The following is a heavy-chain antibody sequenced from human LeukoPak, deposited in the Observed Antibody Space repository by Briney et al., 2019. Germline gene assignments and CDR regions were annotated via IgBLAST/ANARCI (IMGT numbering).Heavy chain of an antibody. V-gene: IGHV3-7*04. D-gene: IGHD2-15*01. CDR1: GFTFSIYW. CDR2: IKEDGSEK. J-gene: IGHJ4*02. Sequence: GGSLRLSCAASGFTFSIYWLSWVRQAPGKGLEWVANIKEDGSEKYYVDSVKGRFTISRDNAKNSLYLQMNSLRAEDTAVYYCARYCSGGSCFDYWGQGTLVTASS. CDR3: ARYCSGGSCFDY.